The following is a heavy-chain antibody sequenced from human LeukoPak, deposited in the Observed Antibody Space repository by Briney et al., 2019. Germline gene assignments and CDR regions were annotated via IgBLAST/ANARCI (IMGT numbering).Heavy chain of an antibody. V-gene: IGHV3-30*18. CDR1: GFTLSSYG. Sequence: GRSLRLSCAASGFTLSSYGMHWVRQAPGKGLEWVAVISYDGSNKYYADSVKGRFTISRDNSKNTLYLQMNSLRAEDTAVYYCAKDRGVPRYDNWFDPWGRGTLVTVSS. CDR3: AKDRGVPRYDNWFDP. J-gene: IGHJ5*02. CDR2: ISYDGSNK. D-gene: IGHD3-10*01.